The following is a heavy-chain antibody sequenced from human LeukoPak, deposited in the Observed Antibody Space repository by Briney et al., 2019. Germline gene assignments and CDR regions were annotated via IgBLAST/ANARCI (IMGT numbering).Heavy chain of an antibody. CDR2: IYTSGST. D-gene: IGHD3-22*01. Sequence: SETLSLTCTVSGGSISSGSYYWSWIRQPAGKGLEWIGRIYTSGSTNYNPSLKSRVTISVDTSKNQFSLKLSSVTAADTAVYYCARFLITVIYQNWGQGTLVTVSS. J-gene: IGHJ4*02. V-gene: IGHV4-61*02. CDR3: ARFLITVIYQN. CDR1: GGSISSGSYY.